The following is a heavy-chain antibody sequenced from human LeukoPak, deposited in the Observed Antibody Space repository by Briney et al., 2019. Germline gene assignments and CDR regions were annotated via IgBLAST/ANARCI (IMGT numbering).Heavy chain of an antibody. CDR1: GGSISSGGYY. J-gene: IGHJ4*02. CDR3: ARGTRSSSSDY. CDR2: IYHSGST. Sequence: PSQTLSLTCTVSGGSISSGGYYWSWIRQPPGKGLEWIGYIYHSGSTYYNPSLKSRATISVDRSKNQFSLKLSSVTAADTAVYYCARGTRSSSSDYWGQGTLVTVSS. D-gene: IGHD6-13*01. V-gene: IGHV4-30-2*01.